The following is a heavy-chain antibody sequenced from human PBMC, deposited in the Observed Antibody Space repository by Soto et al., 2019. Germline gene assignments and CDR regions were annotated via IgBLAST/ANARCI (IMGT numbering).Heavy chain of an antibody. CDR3: ARVGPWVPYYYDSSPYTFENWFDP. D-gene: IGHD3-22*01. V-gene: IGHV4-38-2*01. CDR2: IYHSGST. Sequence: SETLSLTCAVSGYSISSGYYWGWIRQPPGKGLEWIGSIYHSGSTYYNPSLNSRVTLSIDMTNNHVSLILNSVTAADTAVYYCARVGPWVPYYYDSSPYTFENWFDPWGQGTLVTVSS. J-gene: IGHJ5*02. CDR1: GYSISSGYY.